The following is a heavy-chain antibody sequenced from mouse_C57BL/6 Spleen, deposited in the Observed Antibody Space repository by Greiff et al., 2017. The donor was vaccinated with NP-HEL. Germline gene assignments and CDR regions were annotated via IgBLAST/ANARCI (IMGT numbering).Heavy chain of an antibody. D-gene: IGHD4-1*01. CDR3: ARCGTGAWFAY. CDR2: IYPRSGNT. J-gene: IGHJ3*01. Sequence: QVQLKESGAELARPGASVKLSCKASGYTFTSYGISWVKQRTGQGLEWIGEIYPRSGNTYYNEKFKGKATLTADKSSSTAYMELRSLTSEDSAVYFCARCGTGAWFAYWGQGTLVTVSA. CDR1: GYTFTSYG. V-gene: IGHV1-81*01.